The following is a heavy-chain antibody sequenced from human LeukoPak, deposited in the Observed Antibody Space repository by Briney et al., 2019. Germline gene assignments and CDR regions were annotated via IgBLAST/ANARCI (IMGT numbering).Heavy chain of an antibody. CDR3: ARLLGDSSGYYWGFDY. Sequence: ASVRVSCKASGYTFTGYYMHWVRQAPGQGLEWMGWINPNSGGTNYAQKFQGRVTMTRDTSISTAYMELSRLRSDDTAVYYCARLLGDSSGYYWGFDYWGQGTLVTVSS. V-gene: IGHV1-2*02. CDR1: GYTFTGYY. CDR2: INPNSGGT. D-gene: IGHD3-22*01. J-gene: IGHJ4*02.